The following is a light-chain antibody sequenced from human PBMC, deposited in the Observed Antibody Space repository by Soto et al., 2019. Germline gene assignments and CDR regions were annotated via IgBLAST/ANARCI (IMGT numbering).Light chain of an antibody. CDR2: DAS. V-gene: IGKV3-11*01. CDR1: QSVSSY. Sequence: EIVLTQSPATLSLSPGERATLSCRASQSVSSYLAGYQQKPGQAPRLLIYDASNRATGIPARFSGSGSGTDFTLPISSLEPEDFAVYYCQQRSNWRNTFGGGTKVEIK. CDR3: QQRSNWRNT. J-gene: IGKJ4*01.